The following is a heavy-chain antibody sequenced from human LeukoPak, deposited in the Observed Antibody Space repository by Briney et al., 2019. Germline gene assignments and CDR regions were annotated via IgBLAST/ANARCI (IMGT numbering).Heavy chain of an antibody. J-gene: IGHJ4*02. D-gene: IGHD5-18*01. CDR3: ASDDRGYSYGPLDY. Sequence: SETLSLTCTVSGGSIRSYYWSWIRQPPGKGLEWIGYIFYAGSTTYNPSLKGRVTISIDTSKNQFSLRLNSVTAADTAVYYCASDDRGYSYGPLDYWGQGTLVTVSS. CDR1: GGSIRSYY. CDR2: IFYAGST. V-gene: IGHV4-59*08.